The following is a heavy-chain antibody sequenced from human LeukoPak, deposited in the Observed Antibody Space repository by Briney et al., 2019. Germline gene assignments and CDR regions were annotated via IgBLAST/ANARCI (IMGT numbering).Heavy chain of an antibody. CDR3: ARDGYNPPSYNWFDP. CDR2: IIPIFGTA. Sequence: GASVKVSCKASGYTFTGYYMHWVRQAPGQGLEWMGGIIPIFGTANYAQKFQGRVTITADESTSTAYMELSSLRSEDTAVYYCARDGYNPPSYNWFDPWGQGTLVTVSS. CDR1: GYTFTGYY. J-gene: IGHJ5*02. D-gene: IGHD5-24*01. V-gene: IGHV1-69*13.